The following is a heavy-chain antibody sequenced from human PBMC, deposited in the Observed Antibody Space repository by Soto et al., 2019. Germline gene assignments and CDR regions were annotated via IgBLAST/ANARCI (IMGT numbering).Heavy chain of an antibody. CDR3: AKDIVVVPAASYYYGMDV. Sequence: GGSLRLSCAASGFTFSSYAMSWVRQAPGKGLEWVSAISGSGGSTYYADSVKGRFTISRDNSKNTLYLQMNSLRAEDTAVYYCAKDIVVVPAASYYYGMDVWGQGTTVTVSS. J-gene: IGHJ6*02. V-gene: IGHV3-23*01. CDR1: GFTFSSYA. CDR2: ISGSGGST. D-gene: IGHD2-2*01.